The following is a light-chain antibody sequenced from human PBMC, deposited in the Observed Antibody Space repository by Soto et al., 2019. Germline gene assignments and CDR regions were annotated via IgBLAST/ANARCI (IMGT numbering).Light chain of an antibody. CDR1: SIDVGGYNY. Sequence: QSMLTQPASVSGSPGQSITISCSGTSIDVGGYNYVSWYQQNPGKAPKVMIYDVSSRPSGVSDRFSGSKSGNTASLTISGLQAEDEGDYYCSSYTGSSTLVFGGGTKLTVL. CDR2: DVS. J-gene: IGLJ2*01. CDR3: SSYTGSSTLV. V-gene: IGLV2-14*01.